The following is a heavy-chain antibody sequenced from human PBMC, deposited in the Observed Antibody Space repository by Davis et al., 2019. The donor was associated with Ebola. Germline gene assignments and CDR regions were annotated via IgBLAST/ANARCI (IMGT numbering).Heavy chain of an antibody. CDR2: IHYSGST. Sequence: PSETLSLTCTVSGGSISSYYWSWIRQPPGKGLEWIGNIHYSGSTNYNPSLKSRVTISVDTSKNQFSLNLSSVTAADTAVYYCARCGASSYYYMDVWGKGTTVIVSS. J-gene: IGHJ6*03. CDR1: GGSISSYY. D-gene: IGHD6-6*01. V-gene: IGHV4-59*01. CDR3: ARCGASSYYYMDV.